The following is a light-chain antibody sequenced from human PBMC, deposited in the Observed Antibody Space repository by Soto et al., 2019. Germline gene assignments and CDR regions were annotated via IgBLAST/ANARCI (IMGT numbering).Light chain of an antibody. CDR1: QSISNR. V-gene: IGKV1-5*01. CDR2: DAS. CDR3: QHYGGMWT. J-gene: IGKJ1*01. Sequence: IQMTQSPSSLTAYVGDRLTITFRASQSISNRLAWYQQKPGKAPKVLIYDASSLESGVPSRFSGSGSGTEFILTISSLQPDDFASYCCQHYGGMWTFGQGTKVDIK.